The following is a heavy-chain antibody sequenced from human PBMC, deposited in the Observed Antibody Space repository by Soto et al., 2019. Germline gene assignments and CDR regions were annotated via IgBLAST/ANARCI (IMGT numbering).Heavy chain of an antibody. CDR3: AKGYSGAGGMDV. J-gene: IGHJ6*02. CDR1: GFTFRSYG. V-gene: IGHV3-30*18. D-gene: IGHD5-12*01. Sequence: QVQLVESGGSVVQPGRSLRLSCAASGFTFRSYGMHWVRQAPGKGLEWVAIISCDGSNYYHADSVKGRFTIPRDNSKTTLYMQMNSLSAEDTAVYYCAKGYSGAGGMDVWGQGTTVTVSS. CDR2: ISCDGSNY.